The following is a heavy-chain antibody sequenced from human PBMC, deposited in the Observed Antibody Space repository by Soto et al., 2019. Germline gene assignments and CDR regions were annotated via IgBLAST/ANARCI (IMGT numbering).Heavy chain of an antibody. Sequence: PSETLSLTCAVYGGSFCGYYWSWIRQPPGKGLEWIGEINHSGSTNYNPSLKSRVTISVDTSKNQFSLKLSSVTAADTAVYYCARGLNRITIFGVVIRPYYFDYWGQGTLVTVSS. CDR1: GGSFCGYY. D-gene: IGHD3-3*01. CDR2: INHSGST. CDR3: ARGLNRITIFGVVIRPYYFDY. V-gene: IGHV4-34*01. J-gene: IGHJ4*02.